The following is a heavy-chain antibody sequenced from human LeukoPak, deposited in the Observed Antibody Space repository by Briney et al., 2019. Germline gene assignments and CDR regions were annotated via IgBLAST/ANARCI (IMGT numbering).Heavy chain of an antibody. J-gene: IGHJ4*02. Sequence: GGSLRLSCAASGFTFDDYAMHWVRQAPGKGLEWVSLISGDGGSTYYVDSVKGRFTISRDNSKNSLYLQMNSLRTEDTALYYCAKDGSGSGLFDYWGQGTLVTVSS. CDR2: ISGDGGST. CDR3: AKDGSGSGLFDY. CDR1: GFTFDDYA. D-gene: IGHD3-10*01. V-gene: IGHV3-43*02.